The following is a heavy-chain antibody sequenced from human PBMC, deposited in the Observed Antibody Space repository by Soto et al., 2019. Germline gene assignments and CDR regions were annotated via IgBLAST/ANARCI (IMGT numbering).Heavy chain of an antibody. CDR3: ARDQGYSTFSFYYYNGMDV. CDR1: GFTFSSYA. V-gene: IGHV3-30-3*01. CDR2: ISYDGSNK. J-gene: IGHJ6*02. D-gene: IGHD2-21*01. Sequence: GGSLRLSCAASGFTFSSYAMHWVRQAPGKGLEWVAVISYDGSNKYYADSVKGRFTISRDNSKNTLYLQMNSLRAEDTAVYYCARDQGYSTFSFYYYNGMDVWGQGTTVTVSS.